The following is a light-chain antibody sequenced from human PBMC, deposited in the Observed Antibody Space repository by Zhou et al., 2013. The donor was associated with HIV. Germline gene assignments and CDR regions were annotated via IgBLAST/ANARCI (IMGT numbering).Light chain of an antibody. J-gene: IGKJ1*01. V-gene: IGKV1-5*03. CDR2: KAS. CDR3: QKYNSDPWT. CDR1: QTIVSW. Sequence: DIQMTQSPSTLSASVGDRVTITCRASQTIVSWLAWYQQKPGKAPNLLIYKASSLESGVPSRFSGSGSGTEFTLTISSLQPEDVATYYCQKYNSDPWTFGQGTKVEIK.